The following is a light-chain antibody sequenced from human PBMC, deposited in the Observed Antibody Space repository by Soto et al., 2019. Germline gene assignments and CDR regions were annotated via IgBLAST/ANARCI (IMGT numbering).Light chain of an antibody. J-gene: IGLJ1*01. V-gene: IGLV2-14*01. Sequence: QSVLTQPASVSGSPGQPITISCTGSTSNVGGHNYVSWYQQHAGKAPQLMIYEVSNRPSGVSNRFSGSKSGNTASLTISGLQAEDEADYYCSSYSSSSTLYVFGTGTKVTVL. CDR3: SSYSSSSTLYV. CDR2: EVS. CDR1: TSNVGGHNY.